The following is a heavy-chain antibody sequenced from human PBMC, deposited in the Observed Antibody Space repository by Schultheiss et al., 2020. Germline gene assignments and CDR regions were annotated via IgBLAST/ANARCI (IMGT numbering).Heavy chain of an antibody. Sequence: SQTLSLTCTVSGGSISSGYYWGWIRQPPGKGLEWIGSIYTSGSTKYNPSLKSRVTISIDTSKNQFSLKLSSVTAADTAVYYCARSRGGYYYDSTGGPFDYWGQGTLVTVSS. CDR3: ARSRGGYYYDSTGGPFDY. J-gene: IGHJ4*02. V-gene: IGHV4-38-2*02. D-gene: IGHD3-22*01. CDR2: IYTSGST. CDR1: GGSISSGYY.